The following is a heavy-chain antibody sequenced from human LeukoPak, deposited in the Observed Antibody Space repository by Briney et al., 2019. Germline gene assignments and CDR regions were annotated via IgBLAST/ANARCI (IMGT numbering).Heavy chain of an antibody. CDR3: ATYLYGEYGSYYFDY. V-gene: IGHV4-4*02. J-gene: IGHJ4*02. CDR2: IYHSGTT. D-gene: IGHD4-17*01. CDR1: GAFITNSHW. Sequence: PGGSLRLSCALSGAFITNSHWWSWARQPPGKGLEWIGEIYHSGTTNYNPSLQSRVTMSVDKSKNQFSLKLSSVTAADTAVYYCATYLYGEYGSYYFDYWGQGTLVTVSS.